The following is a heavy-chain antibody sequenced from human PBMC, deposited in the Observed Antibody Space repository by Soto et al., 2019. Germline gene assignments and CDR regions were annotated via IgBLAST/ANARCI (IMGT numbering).Heavy chain of an antibody. J-gene: IGHJ5*02. CDR3: SRRAPEGFDP. V-gene: IGHV4-39*02. Sequence: QLQLRESGPGLAKPSETLSLTCTVSGGSISSSNYFWAWIRQPPGKGLEWIASIDYRGSTYTNPSLNNRVAISVDASKNHFSLKLLSVTAADTALYYCSRRAPEGFDPWGQGTLVTVFS. CDR1: GGSISSSNYF. CDR2: IDYRGST.